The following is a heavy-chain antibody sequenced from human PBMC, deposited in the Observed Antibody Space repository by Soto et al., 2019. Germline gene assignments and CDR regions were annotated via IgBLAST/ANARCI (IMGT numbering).Heavy chain of an antibody. J-gene: IGHJ4*02. CDR1: GYTFTSYG. CDR2: ISAYNGNT. CDR3: ARDPGFRSDY. D-gene: IGHD3-9*01. V-gene: IGHV1-18*01. Sequence: QVQLVQSGAEVKKPGASVKVSCKASGYTFTSYGISWVRQAPGQGLEWMGWISAYNGNTNYAQKLQGRVTMTTDTSASTPYIELRGVRADDTAVYYCARDPGFRSDYWGKGTLVTVSS.